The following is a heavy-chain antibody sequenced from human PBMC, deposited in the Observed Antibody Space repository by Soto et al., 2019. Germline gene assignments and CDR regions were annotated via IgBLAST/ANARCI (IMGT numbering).Heavy chain of an antibody. D-gene: IGHD6-19*01. V-gene: IGHV1-18*01. CDR3: ASGGTGAHSTGRYDY. CDR1: GYSFSTYG. J-gene: IGHJ4*01. CDR2: ISAYNGNT. Sequence: QVQLVQSGAEVKKPGASVKVSCKASGYSFSTYGISWVRQAPGQGLEWMGWISAYNGNTNYAQKFQGRVAMTTDTSTRIAYMDLSSLRSDDTAVYYCASGGTGAHSTGRYDYWGHGTLVTVSS.